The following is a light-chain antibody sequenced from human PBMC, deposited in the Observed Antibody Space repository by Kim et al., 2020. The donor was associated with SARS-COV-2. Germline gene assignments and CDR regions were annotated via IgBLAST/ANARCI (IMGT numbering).Light chain of an antibody. CDR3: QQYAYSPLT. CDR1: QSVTSNY. J-gene: IGKJ4*01. CDR2: DAS. V-gene: IGKV3-20*01. Sequence: IVLTQSPGTLSLSPGERATLSCRASQSVTSNYLAWYQQKPGQAPRLLIYDASSRATDIPDKFSGSGSGTDFTLTISRLEPEDFAVYYCQQYAYSPLTFGGGTKVDIK.